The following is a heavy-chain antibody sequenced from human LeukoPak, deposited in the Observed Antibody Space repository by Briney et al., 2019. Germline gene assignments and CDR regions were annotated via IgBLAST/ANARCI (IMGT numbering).Heavy chain of an antibody. CDR2: IYYSGST. CDR3: ARGSTIFGVVTVNWFDP. CDR1: GGSFSGYY. V-gene: IGHV4-59*01. J-gene: IGHJ5*02. D-gene: IGHD3-3*01. Sequence: SETLSLTCAVYGGSFSGYYWSWIRQPPGKGLEWIGNIYYSGSTNYNPSLKSRVTISVDTSKNQFSLKLSSVTAADTAVYYCARGSTIFGVVTVNWFDPWGQGTLVTVSS.